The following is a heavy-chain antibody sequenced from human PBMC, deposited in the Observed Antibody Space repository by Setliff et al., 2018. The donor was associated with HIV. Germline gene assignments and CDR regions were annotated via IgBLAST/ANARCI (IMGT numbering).Heavy chain of an antibody. J-gene: IGHJ6*03. CDR2: IYYTGST. CDR3: ARDSANGKTANLNYLDV. D-gene: IGHD2-8*01. V-gene: IGHV4-31*03. CDR1: GGSISSSGDY. Sequence: SEILSLTCSVSGGSISSSGDYWSWVRQHPGKGLEWIGYIYYTGSTYSNPSLQSRVRISVGTSKNQFSLRLSSVTAADTAIYYCARDSANGKTANLNYLDVWGKGTTVTVSS.